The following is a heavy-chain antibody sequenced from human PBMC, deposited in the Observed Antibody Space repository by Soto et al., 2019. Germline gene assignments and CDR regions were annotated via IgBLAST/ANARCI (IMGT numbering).Heavy chain of an antibody. CDR3: ARDTNGALTFHYHGMDV. CDR1: GYTFTRYY. Sequence: QVQLVQSGAEVKKPGASVKVSCKASGYTFTRYYIHWVRQAPGQGLERMGIINPDTGSTSYAQKLQGRVAVTRNTSTSTAYMELSSLGSDDTAVYYCARDTNGALTFHYHGMDVWGQGTTVTVSS. J-gene: IGHJ6*02. V-gene: IGHV1-46*01. D-gene: IGHD3-16*01. CDR2: INPDTGST.